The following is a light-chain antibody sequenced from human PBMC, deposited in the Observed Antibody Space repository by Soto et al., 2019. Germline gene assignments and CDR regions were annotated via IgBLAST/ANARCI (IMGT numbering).Light chain of an antibody. J-gene: IGKJ4*01. CDR1: QGISSY. V-gene: IGKV1-9*01. Sequence: DIQLTQSPSFLSASVGDRVTITCRASQGISSYLAWYQQKPGKAPKLLIYAASTLQSGVPSRFSGSGSGTEFTLTISSLQPEDCATYHCQQLNSYPRTFGGGTKVEIK. CDR2: AAS. CDR3: QQLNSYPRT.